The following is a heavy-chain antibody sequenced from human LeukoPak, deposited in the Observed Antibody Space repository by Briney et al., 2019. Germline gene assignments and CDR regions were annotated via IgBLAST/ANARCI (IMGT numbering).Heavy chain of an antibody. J-gene: IGHJ4*02. CDR3: AKSVVVITFRFDD. V-gene: IGHV1-3*01. CDR2: INAGNGNT. D-gene: IGHD2-15*01. Sequence: ASVKVSCKASGYTFTTYAMHWVRQAPGQRLEWMGWINAGNGNTKYSQKFQGRVTITRDTSASTAYMELSSLRADDTAVYYCAKSVVVITFRFDDWGQGALVTVSS. CDR1: GYTFTTYA.